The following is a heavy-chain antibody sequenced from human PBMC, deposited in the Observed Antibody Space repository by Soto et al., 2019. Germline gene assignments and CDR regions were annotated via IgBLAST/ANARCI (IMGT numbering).Heavy chain of an antibody. Sequence: SETLSLTCTVSGGAVGSNNYYWGWIRQPPGKGLEWIGSVSYTGDTYYNPSLKSRVIISADTSTNQFSLRLRSLTASDTAVYYCASQIPSRCTTPLRYPYYFPNWGQGTLVTVSS. CDR1: GGAVGSNNYY. V-gene: IGHV4-39*01. CDR3: ASQIPSRCTTPLRYPYYFPN. J-gene: IGHJ4*02. D-gene: IGHD2-8*01. CDR2: VSYTGDT.